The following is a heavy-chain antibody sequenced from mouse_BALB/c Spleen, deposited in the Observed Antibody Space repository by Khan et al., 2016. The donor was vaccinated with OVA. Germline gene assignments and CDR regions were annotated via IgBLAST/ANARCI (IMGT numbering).Heavy chain of an antibody. V-gene: IGHV9-3-1*01. CDR3: ARMKPYWYFDL. J-gene: IGHJ1*01. CDR2: INTYTGEP. Sequence: QIQLVQSGPELKKPGETVKISCKASGYTFTNYGMNWVKQAPGKGLKWMGGINTYTGEPTYAADFKGRFAFSLDTSASTAYLQINNLKNEDTAKYFCARMKPYWYFDLWGAGTTVTVSS. CDR1: GYTFTNYG.